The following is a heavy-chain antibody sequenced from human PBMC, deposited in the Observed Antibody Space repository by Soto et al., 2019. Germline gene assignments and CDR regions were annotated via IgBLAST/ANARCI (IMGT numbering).Heavy chain of an antibody. J-gene: IGHJ3*02. CDR1: GGSISNSNYY. CDR3: ARTYSRWYWAFDI. V-gene: IGHV4-39*01. CDR2: IYYSGST. D-gene: IGHD6-13*01. Sequence: QLQLQESGPRLVKPSESLSLTCTVSGGSISNSNYYWGWIRQPPGKGLEWIGSIYYSGSTFHNPSLKSRVTISVDTSKNQVSLKLSSVTATDTTVYYCARTYSRWYWAFDIWGQGTLVTVSS.